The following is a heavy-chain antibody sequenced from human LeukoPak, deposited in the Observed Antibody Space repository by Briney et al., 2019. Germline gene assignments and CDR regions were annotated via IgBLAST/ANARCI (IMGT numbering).Heavy chain of an antibody. CDR2: INQDGIQK. CDR1: GFTFSSSW. CDR3: ARDHS. J-gene: IGHJ4*02. Sequence: GGSLKLSCAASGFTFSSSWLTWVRLAPGKGLEWVANINQDGIQKYYVDSVKGRFTISRDNAKNSLFLQMNSLRVEDTAVYYCARDHSWGQGTLVTVSS. V-gene: IGHV3-7*04.